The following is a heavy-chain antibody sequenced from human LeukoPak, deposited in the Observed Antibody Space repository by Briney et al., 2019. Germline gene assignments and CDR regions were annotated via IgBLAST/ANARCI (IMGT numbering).Heavy chain of an antibody. Sequence: SETLSLTCAVSGGSISSSNWWSWVRRPPGKGLEWIGEIYHSGSTNYNPSLKSRVTISVDKSKNQFSLKLSSVTVADTAVYYCARDDHIVVVPAAMNSGGYYYYYGMDVWGKGTTVTVSS. CDR2: IYHSGST. D-gene: IGHD2-2*01. CDR1: GGSISSSNW. CDR3: ARDDHIVVVPAAMNSGGYYYYYGMDV. V-gene: IGHV4-4*02. J-gene: IGHJ6*04.